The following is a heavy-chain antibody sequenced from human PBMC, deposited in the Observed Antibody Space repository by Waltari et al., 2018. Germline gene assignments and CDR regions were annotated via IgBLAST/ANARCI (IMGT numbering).Heavy chain of an antibody. J-gene: IGHJ1*01. V-gene: IGHV4-39*01. CDR2: IYYRGST. CDR1: GGSISSSRYY. CDR3: ARQGPSYDFWSGHLQH. Sequence: QLQLQESGPGLVKPSETLSITCTVSGGSISSSRYYWGRIRTPPGKGLEWIGSIYYRGSTYYNPSLKSRVTISVDTSKNQFSLKLSSVTAADTAVYYCARQGPSYDFWSGHLQHWGQGTLVTVSS. D-gene: IGHD3-3*01.